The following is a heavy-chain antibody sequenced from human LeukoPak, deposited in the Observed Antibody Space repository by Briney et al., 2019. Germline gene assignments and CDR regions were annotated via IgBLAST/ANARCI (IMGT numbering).Heavy chain of an antibody. CDR1: GFTFGDHA. Sequence: GRSLRLSCTASGFTFGDHAMSWVRQAPGKGLEWVGFIRGKTYGGTTEYAASVKGRFTISRDDSKSIAYLQMNSLKTEDTAVYYCTRGPTQQWLYYGMDVWGQGTTVTVSS. CDR3: TRGPTQQWLYYGMDV. J-gene: IGHJ6*02. V-gene: IGHV3-49*04. D-gene: IGHD5-18*01. CDR2: IRGKTYGGTT.